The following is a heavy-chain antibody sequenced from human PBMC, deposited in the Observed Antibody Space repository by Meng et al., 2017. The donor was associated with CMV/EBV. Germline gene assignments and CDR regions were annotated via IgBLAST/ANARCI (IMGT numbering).Heavy chain of an antibody. Sequence: GESLKISCAASGFTFSNYGMHSVRQAPGKGLEWVAFIRYDGSKEDYGDSVQGRLTISRDNSKNTLYLQMNSLRADDTALYYCAKDSGGEGDMDVWGQGTTVTVSS. CDR1: GFTFSNYG. CDR3: AKDSGGEGDMDV. D-gene: IGHD3-10*01. J-gene: IGHJ6*02. V-gene: IGHV3-30*02. CDR2: IRYDGSKE.